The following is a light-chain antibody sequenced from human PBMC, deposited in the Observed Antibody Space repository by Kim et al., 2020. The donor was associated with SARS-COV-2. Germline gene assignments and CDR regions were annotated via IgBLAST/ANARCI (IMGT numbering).Light chain of an antibody. Sequence: DIQMTQSPSTLSASVGDRVTITCRASQSISSWLAWYQQKPGKAPKLLIYKASSLESGVPSRFSGSGSGTEFTLTISSLQPDDFATYNCKQFNSHSWTFGQGTKVEIK. J-gene: IGKJ1*01. CDR1: QSISSW. CDR2: KAS. CDR3: KQFNSHSWT. V-gene: IGKV1-5*03.